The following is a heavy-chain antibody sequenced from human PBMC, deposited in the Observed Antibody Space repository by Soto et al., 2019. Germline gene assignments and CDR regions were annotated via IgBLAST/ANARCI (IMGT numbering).Heavy chain of an antibody. CDR2: MNPNNGDT. CDR3: ARIKIYYDGSGPFGS. Sequence: ASVKVSCKASGYTFTGYYIHWERQAPGQGLEWMGWMNPNNGDTNYAQKFQGRVTMTRDTSITTASMELSRLTSDDTAIYFCARIKIYYDGSGPFGSWGLGTLVTVSS. V-gene: IGHV1-2*02. J-gene: IGHJ4*02. CDR1: GYTFTGYY. D-gene: IGHD3-22*01.